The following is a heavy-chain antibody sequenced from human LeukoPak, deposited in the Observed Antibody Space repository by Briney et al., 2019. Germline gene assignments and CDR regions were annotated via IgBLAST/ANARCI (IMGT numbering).Heavy chain of an antibody. CDR1: GGSISSYY. CDR2: IYYSGST. V-gene: IGHV4-59*12. D-gene: IGHD3-10*01. CDR3: ARDSGTTGEVKFDP. J-gene: IGHJ5*02. Sequence: SATLSLTCTVSGGSISSYYWSWIRQPPGKGLEWIGYIYYSGSTNYNPSLKSRVPISVETSKNQFFLKMTSVTAADTGVYSCARDSGTTGEVKFDPWGRGTLVTVSS.